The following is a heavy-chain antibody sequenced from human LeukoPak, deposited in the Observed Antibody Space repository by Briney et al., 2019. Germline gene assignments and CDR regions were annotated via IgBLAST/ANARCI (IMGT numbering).Heavy chain of an antibody. Sequence: PVKLSCSPSEGTFSRYAISRVRRAPRQGLKGMGRILPIYGTANYAQKFQGRVTITADKSTSTAYMELSRLRTEDTAVYYCARDRGIAAAGTYDYWGEGTLVTVSS. D-gene: IGHD6-13*01. CDR1: EGTFSRYA. CDR2: ILPIYGTA. CDR3: ARDRGIAAAGTYDY. V-gene: IGHV1-69*06. J-gene: IGHJ4*02.